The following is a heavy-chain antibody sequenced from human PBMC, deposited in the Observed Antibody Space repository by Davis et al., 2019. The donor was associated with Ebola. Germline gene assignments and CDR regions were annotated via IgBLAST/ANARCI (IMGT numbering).Heavy chain of an antibody. CDR2: IRYDGSNK. D-gene: IGHD3-10*01. CDR1: GFTFSSYG. Sequence: PGGSLRLSCAASGFTFSSYGMHWVRQAPGKGLEWVAFIRYDGSNKYYAYSVKGRFTISRDNSKNTLYLQMNSLRAEDTAVYYCARDHLLWFGELLYQDYGMDVWGKGTTVTVSS. J-gene: IGHJ6*04. CDR3: ARDHLLWFGELLYQDYGMDV. V-gene: IGHV3-30*02.